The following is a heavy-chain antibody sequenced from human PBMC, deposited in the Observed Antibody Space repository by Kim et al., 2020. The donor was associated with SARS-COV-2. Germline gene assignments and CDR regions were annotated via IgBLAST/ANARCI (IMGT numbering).Heavy chain of an antibody. D-gene: IGHD6-13*01. CDR2: ISWNSGSI. V-gene: IGHV3-9*01. CDR1: GFTFDDYA. Sequence: LRLSCAASGFTFDDYAMHWVRQAPGKGLEWVSGISWNSGSIGYADSVKGRFTISRDNAKNSLYLQMNSLRAEDTALYYCAKDKSSSWYLKDAFDIWGQGTMVTVSS. CDR3: AKDKSSSWYLKDAFDI. J-gene: IGHJ3*02.